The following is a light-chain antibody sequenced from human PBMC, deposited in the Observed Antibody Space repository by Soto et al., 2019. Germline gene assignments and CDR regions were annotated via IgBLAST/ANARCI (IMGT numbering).Light chain of an antibody. J-gene: IGKJ1*01. CDR2: GAS. Sequence: EIVLTQSPGTLSLSPGERATLSCRASQSVSSSYLAWYQQKPGQAPRLLIYGASSRATGIPDRFSGSVSGTDFTLTISRLEPEDFAVYYCQQYGSSPFWTFGQGTKVDIK. CDR3: QQYGSSPFWT. V-gene: IGKV3-20*01. CDR1: QSVSSSY.